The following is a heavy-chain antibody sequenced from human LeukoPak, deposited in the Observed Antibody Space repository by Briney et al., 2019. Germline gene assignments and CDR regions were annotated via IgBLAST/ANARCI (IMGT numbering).Heavy chain of an antibody. J-gene: IGHJ3*02. CDR2: VYTSGST. CDR3: ARDRYYYDSSGDAFDI. CDR1: GVSITSYY. D-gene: IGHD3-22*01. Sequence: SETLSLTCTVSGVSITSYYWSWIRQPAGKGLEWIGRVYTSGSTNYNPSLKSRVTMSVDTSKNQFSLKLSSVTAADTAVYYCARDRYYYDSSGDAFDIWGQGTMVTVSS. V-gene: IGHV4-4*07.